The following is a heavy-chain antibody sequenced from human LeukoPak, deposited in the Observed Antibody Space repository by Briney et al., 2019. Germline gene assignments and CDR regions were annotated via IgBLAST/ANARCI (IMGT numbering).Heavy chain of an antibody. CDR3: ARDPHCGGDCYLYRFDY. Sequence: ASVKVSCKASGYTFSSYAMNWVRQAPGQGLEWMGIINPSGGSTSYAQKFQGRVTMTRDTSTSTVYMELSSLRSEDTAVYYCARDPHCGGDCYLYRFDYWGQGTLVTVSS. V-gene: IGHV1-46*01. CDR1: GYTFSSYA. D-gene: IGHD2-21*02. J-gene: IGHJ4*02. CDR2: INPSGGST.